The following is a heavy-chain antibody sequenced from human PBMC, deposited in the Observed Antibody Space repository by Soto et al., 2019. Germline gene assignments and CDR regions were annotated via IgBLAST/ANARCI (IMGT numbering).Heavy chain of an antibody. J-gene: IGHJ4*02. CDR3: ATSYGSGYRAFDY. CDR2: VNPILSMS. Sequence: QVQLVQSGAEVKRPGSSVKVSCKASGDTFSCYSINWVRQAPGLGLEWMGRVNPILSMSNYAQRFQGRVTMTADKSTCTAYMERSGLRSEDTAMYYCATSYGSGYRAFDYWGQGALVTVSS. D-gene: IGHD3-10*01. CDR1: GDTFSCYS. V-gene: IGHV1-69*04.